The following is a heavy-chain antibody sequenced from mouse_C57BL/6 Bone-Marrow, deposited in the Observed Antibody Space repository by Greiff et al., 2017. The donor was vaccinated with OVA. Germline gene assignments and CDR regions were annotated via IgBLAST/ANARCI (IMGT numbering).Heavy chain of an antibody. CDR2: IDPSDSYT. J-gene: IGHJ2*01. CDR3: ARSRLTFFFDY. V-gene: IGHV1-69*01. D-gene: IGHD4-1*01. Sequence: QVQLQQPGAELVMPGASVKLSCKASGYTFTSYWMHWVKQRPGQGLEWIGEIDPSDSYTNYNQKFKGKSTLTVDKSSGTAYMQLSSLTSEDSAVYYCARSRLTFFFDYWGQGTTLTVSS. CDR1: GYTFTSYW.